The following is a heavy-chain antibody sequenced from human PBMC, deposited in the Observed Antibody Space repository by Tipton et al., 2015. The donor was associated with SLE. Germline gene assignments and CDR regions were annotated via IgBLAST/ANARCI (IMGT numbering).Heavy chain of an antibody. CDR3: TRDSDGRRAFEL. D-gene: IGHD1-14*01. CDR1: GGSISSHY. Sequence: TLSLTCAVSGGSISSHYWSWIRQSPGTGLEWIGYIYSGGSTNYNPSLKSRVTISVDTSKNQFSLNLNSVTAADTALYYCTRDSDGRRAFELWGQGKMVTVSS. V-gene: IGHV4-59*11. J-gene: IGHJ3*01. CDR2: IYSGGST.